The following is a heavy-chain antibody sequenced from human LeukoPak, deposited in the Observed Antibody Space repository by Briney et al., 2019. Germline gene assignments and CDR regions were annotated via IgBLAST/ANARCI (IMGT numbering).Heavy chain of an antibody. CDR2: IRSKANSYAT. Sequence: GGSLRLSCAASGFTFSSYAMSWVRQASGKGLEWVGRIRSKANSYATAYAASVKGRFTISRDDSKNTAYLQMNSLKTEDTAVYYCTRHYSNYFPFDYWGQGTLVTVSS. CDR3: TRHYSNYFPFDY. CDR1: GFTFSSYA. J-gene: IGHJ4*02. V-gene: IGHV3-73*01. D-gene: IGHD4-11*01.